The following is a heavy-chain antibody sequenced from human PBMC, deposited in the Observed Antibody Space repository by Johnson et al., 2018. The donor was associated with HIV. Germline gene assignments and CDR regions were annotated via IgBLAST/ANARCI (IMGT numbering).Heavy chain of an antibody. CDR3: ARAPEVWELRHPGTFDV. D-gene: IGHD3-3*01. V-gene: IGHV3-13*01. CDR1: GFTFSSYD. Sequence: VQLVESGGGLVQPGGSLRLSCAASGFTFSSYDMHWVRQATGKGLEWVSAIGTAGDTYYPGSVKGRFTISRDNAKNSLFLQMNSLRAEDTAVYYCARAPEVWELRHPGTFDVWGQGTLVTVSS. J-gene: IGHJ3*01. CDR2: IGTAGDT.